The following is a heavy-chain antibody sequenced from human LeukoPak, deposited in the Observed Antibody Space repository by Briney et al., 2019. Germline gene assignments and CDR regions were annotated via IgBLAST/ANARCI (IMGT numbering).Heavy chain of an antibody. CDR2: IYSSGIT. CDR1: GGSICSYY. D-gene: IGHD1-26*01. CDR3: ARVRSGSYYFDY. Sequence: SQTLSLTCSVSGGSICSYYWSWIRQPAGKGLEWIGRIYSSGITNYNPSLKSRVTISVDTSKNQFALKLNPVTAADTAFYYCARVRSGSYYFDYWGQGTLVTVSS. J-gene: IGHJ4*02. V-gene: IGHV4-4*07.